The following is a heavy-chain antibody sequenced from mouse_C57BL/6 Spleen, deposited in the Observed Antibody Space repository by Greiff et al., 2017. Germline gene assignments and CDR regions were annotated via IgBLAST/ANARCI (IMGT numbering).Heavy chain of an antibody. J-gene: IGHJ3*01. D-gene: IGHD2-3*01. CDR1: GFTFSSYA. V-gene: IGHV5-9-1*02. Sequence: EVKLVESGEGLVKPGGSLKLSCAASGFTFSSYAMSWVRQTPEKRLEWVAYISSGGDYIYYADTVKGRFTISRDNARNTLYLQMSSLKSEDTAMYYCTRDDDGYSLAWFAYWGQGTLVTVSA. CDR3: TRDDDGYSLAWFAY. CDR2: ISSGGDYI.